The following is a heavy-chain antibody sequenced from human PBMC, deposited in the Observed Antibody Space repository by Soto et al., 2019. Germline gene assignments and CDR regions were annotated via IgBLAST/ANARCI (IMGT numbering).Heavy chain of an antibody. CDR2: FDPEDGET. CDR1: GYTLTELS. V-gene: IGHV1-24*01. Sequence: ASVKVSCKVSGYTLTELSMHWVRQAPGKGLEWMGGFDPEDGETIYAQKFQGRVTMTEDTSTDTAYMELSSLRSEDTAVYYCATGSFNYDDPYGYYYYMDVWGKGTTVTVSS. J-gene: IGHJ6*03. D-gene: IGHD1-26*01. CDR3: ATGSFNYDDPYGYYYYMDV.